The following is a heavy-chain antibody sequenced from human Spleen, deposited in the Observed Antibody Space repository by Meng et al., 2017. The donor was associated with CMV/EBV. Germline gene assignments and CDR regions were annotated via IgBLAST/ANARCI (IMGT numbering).Heavy chain of an antibody. Sequence: GGSLRLSCAASRFTITSYTMSWVRQAPGKGLEWVSYISSSSGTIYYADSVKGRFTISRDNAKNSLFLQMNSLRAEDTAVYYCAREVAHCSSTSCINWFDPWGQGTLVTVSS. CDR3: AREVAHCSSTSCINWFDP. D-gene: IGHD2-2*01. V-gene: IGHV3-48*04. CDR2: ISSSSGTI. J-gene: IGHJ5*02. CDR1: RFTITSYT.